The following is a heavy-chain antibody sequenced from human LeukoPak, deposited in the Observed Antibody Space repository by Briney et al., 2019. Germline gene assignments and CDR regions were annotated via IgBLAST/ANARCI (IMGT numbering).Heavy chain of an antibody. Sequence: SQTLSLTCTVSGGSISSSSYYWGWIRQPPGKGLEWIGSIYYSGSTYYNPSLKSRVTISVDTSKNQFSLRLSSVTAADTAVYYCARAFLTVTTEGFGYFDLWGRGTLVTVSS. CDR2: IYYSGST. CDR1: GGSISSSSYY. CDR3: ARAFLTVTTEGFGYFDL. D-gene: IGHD4-17*01. J-gene: IGHJ2*01. V-gene: IGHV4-39*07.